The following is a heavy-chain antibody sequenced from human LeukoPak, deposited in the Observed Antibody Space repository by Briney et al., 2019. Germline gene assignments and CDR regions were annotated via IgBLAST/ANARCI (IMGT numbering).Heavy chain of an antibody. V-gene: IGHV1-69*13. CDR2: IIPIFGTA. Sequence: ASVKVSCKASGGTFSSYAISWARQAPGQGLEWMGGIIPIFGTANYAQKFQGRVTITADESTSTAYMELSSLRSEDTAVYYCASPPYDSSGYYYDFDYWGQGTLVTVSS. CDR3: ASPPYDSSGYYYDFDY. D-gene: IGHD3-22*01. J-gene: IGHJ4*02. CDR1: GGTFSSYA.